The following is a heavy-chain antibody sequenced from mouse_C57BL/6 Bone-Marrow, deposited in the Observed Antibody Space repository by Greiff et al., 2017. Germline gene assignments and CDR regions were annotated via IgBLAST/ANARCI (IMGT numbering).Heavy chain of an antibody. V-gene: IGHV1-82*01. CDR3: ATDSSGDGAY. Sequence: QVQLQQSGPELVKPGASVKISCKASGYAFSSSWMNWVKQRPGKGLEWIGRIYPGDGDTNYNGKFKGKATLTADKSSSTAYMQLSSLTSEDSAVYFCATDSSGDGAYWGQGTLVTVSA. J-gene: IGHJ3*01. CDR1: GYAFSSSW. CDR2: IYPGDGDT. D-gene: IGHD3-2*02.